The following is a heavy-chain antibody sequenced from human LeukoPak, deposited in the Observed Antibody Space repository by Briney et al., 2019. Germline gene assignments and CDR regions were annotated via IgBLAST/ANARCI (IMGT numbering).Heavy chain of an antibody. V-gene: IGHV3-23*01. CDR2: ISGSGGST. J-gene: IGHJ2*01. D-gene: IGHD3-10*01. Sequence: GGSLRLSCAASGFTFSSYAMGWVRQAPGKGLEWVSAISGSGGSTYYADSVKGRFTISRDNSKNTLCLQMNSLRAEDTAVYYCAKFHGSGSYYFPNWYFDLWGRGTLVTVSS. CDR3: AKFHGSGSYYFPNWYFDL. CDR1: GFTFSSYA.